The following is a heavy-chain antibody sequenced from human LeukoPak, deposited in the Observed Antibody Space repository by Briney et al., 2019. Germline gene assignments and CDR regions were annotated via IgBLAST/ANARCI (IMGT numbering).Heavy chain of an antibody. D-gene: IGHD5-24*01. J-gene: IGHJ4*02. CDR2: IYPGDSDT. CDR1: GYSFTSYW. Sequence: GESLQISCKGSGYSFTSYWIGWVRQMPGKGLDWMGIIYPGDSDTRYSPSFQGQVTISADKSISTAYLQWSSLKASDTAMYYCARRSQMATIDFDYWGQGTLVAVSS. V-gene: IGHV5-51*01. CDR3: ARRSQMATIDFDY.